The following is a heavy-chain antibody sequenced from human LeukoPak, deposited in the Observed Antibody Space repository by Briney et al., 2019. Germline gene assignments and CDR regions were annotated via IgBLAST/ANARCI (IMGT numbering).Heavy chain of an antibody. CDR3: AKSLGGWELLLLFT. CDR1: GFTFSNYA. D-gene: IGHD1-26*01. V-gene: IGHV3-23*01. Sequence: GGSLRLSCAASGFTFSNYAMSWVRQAPGKGLEWVSAFSGSGGSTYYADSVKGRFTISRDNSKNTLYLQMNSLRAEDTAVYYCAKSLGGWELLLLFTWGQGTLVTVSS. CDR2: FSGSGGST. J-gene: IGHJ5*02.